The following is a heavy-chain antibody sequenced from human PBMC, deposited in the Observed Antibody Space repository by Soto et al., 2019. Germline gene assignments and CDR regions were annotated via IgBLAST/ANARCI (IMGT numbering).Heavy chain of an antibody. Sequence: SESLSLTCAVYGGSFSGYYWSWIRQPPGKGLEWIGEINHSGSTNYNPSLKSRVTISVDTSKNQFSLKLSSVTAADTAVYYCAMARPYYYYYTDVSGKGTTVIVSS. CDR1: GGSFSGYY. CDR3: AMARPYYYYYTDV. J-gene: IGHJ6*03. V-gene: IGHV4-34*01. CDR2: INHSGST.